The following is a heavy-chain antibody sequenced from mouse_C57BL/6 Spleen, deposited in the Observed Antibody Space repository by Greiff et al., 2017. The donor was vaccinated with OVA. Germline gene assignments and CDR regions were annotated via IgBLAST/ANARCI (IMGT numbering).Heavy chain of an antibody. CDR1: GYSFTGYY. D-gene: IGHD4-1*02. V-gene: IGHV1-43*01. J-gene: IGHJ2*01. Sequence: EVQLQQSGPELVKPGASVKISCKASGYSFTGYYMHWVKQSSEKSLEWIGEINPSTGGTSYNQKFKGKATLTVDKSSSTAYMQLKSLTSEDSAVYYCARSPQLGGFDYWGQGTTLTVSS. CDR2: INPSTGGT. CDR3: ARSPQLGGFDY.